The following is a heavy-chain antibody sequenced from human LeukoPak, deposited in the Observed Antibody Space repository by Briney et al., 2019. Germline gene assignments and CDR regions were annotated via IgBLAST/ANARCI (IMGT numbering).Heavy chain of an antibody. CDR2: ISSSGSTI. J-gene: IGHJ4*02. D-gene: IGHD3-22*01. CDR3: AKVGLYYDSSGYYEY. CDR1: GFTFSTYE. V-gene: IGHV3-48*03. Sequence: GGSLRLSCAASGFTFSTYEMNWVRQAPGKGLEWVSYISSSGSTIYYADSVKGRFTISRDNAKNSLYLQMNSLRAEDTALYYCAKVGLYYDSSGYYEYWGQGTLVTVSS.